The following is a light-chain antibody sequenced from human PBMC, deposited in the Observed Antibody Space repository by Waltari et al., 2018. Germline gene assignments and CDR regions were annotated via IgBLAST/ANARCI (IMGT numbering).Light chain of an antibody. CDR2: AVS. CDR1: SSDVGGYNY. V-gene: IGLV2-14*03. CDR3: SSYTSSSTLDV. J-gene: IGLJ1*01. Sequence: QSALTQPASVSGSPGQSITISCTGTSSDVGGYNYVSWYQQHPGKAPKLLIYAVSNRPSGVSNRVSGSKAGNTASLTISGLQAEDEADYYCSSYTSSSTLDVFGTGTKVTVL.